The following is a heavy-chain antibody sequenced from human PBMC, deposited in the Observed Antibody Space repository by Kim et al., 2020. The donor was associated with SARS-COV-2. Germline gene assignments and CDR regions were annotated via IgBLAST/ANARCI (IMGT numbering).Heavy chain of an antibody. V-gene: IGHV5-51*01. CDR3: ARSAGPYDYYFDY. Sequence: SSSPSFRGRVTISADKSTTTAYLQWSSLKASDTAMYYCARSAGPYDYYFDYWGQGTLVTVSS. J-gene: IGHJ4*02. D-gene: IGHD3-16*01.